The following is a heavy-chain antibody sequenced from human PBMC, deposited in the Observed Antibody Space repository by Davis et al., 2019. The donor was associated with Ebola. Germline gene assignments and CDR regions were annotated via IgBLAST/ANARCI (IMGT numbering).Heavy chain of an antibody. J-gene: IGHJ4*02. Sequence: GESLKISCAASGFTFSSYWMHWVRQAPGKGLEWVANIKQDGSEKYYVDSVEGRFTISRDNAKNSLYLQMTSLGAEDTAVYYCARDFSYNQFDYWGQGTLVTVS. D-gene: IGHD1-1*01. V-gene: IGHV3-7*03. CDR3: ARDFSYNQFDY. CDR2: IKQDGSEK. CDR1: GFTFSSYW.